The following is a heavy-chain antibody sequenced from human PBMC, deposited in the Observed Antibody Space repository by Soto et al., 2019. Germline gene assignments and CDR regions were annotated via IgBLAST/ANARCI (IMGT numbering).Heavy chain of an antibody. J-gene: IGHJ6*02. D-gene: IGHD1-1*01. Sequence: QVQQVQSGAEVKKPGSSVKFSCKASGGTFSSYAISWVRQAPGQGLEWMGGIIPIFGTANYAQKFQGRVTITADESTRTAYMELSSLRSEETAVYYCARERSDSGYYYGMDVWGQGTTVTASS. CDR1: GGTFSSYA. V-gene: IGHV1-69*01. CDR3: ARERSDSGYYYGMDV. CDR2: IIPIFGTA.